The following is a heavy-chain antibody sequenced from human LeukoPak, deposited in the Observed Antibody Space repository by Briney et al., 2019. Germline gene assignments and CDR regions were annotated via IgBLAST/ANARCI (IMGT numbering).Heavy chain of an antibody. CDR2: IYYSGST. Sequence: SETLSLTCTASGGSISSYYWSWIRQPPGKGLEWIGYIYYSGSTNYNPSLKSRVTISVDTSKDQFSLKLSSVTAADTAVYYCASIAAAGQIFDYWGQGTLVTVSS. V-gene: IGHV4-59*01. CDR3: ASIAAAGQIFDY. CDR1: GGSISSYY. J-gene: IGHJ4*02. D-gene: IGHD6-13*01.